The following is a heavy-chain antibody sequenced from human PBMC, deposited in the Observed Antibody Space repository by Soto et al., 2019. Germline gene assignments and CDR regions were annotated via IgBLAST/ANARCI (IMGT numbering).Heavy chain of an antibody. Sequence: QVQLVESGGGVVQPGTSLRLSCAASGLNFRGYGFHWVRQAPGKGLDWVAVIWDDGSKKFYADSVKGRFTFSRDDSRNTLCLKITSLGEEYTARYCSVIEGGNTGASSLGYFNYWGQGTRVNVSS. CDR2: IWDDGSKK. V-gene: IGHV3-33*01. CDR1: GLNFRGYG. J-gene: IGHJ4*02. D-gene: IGHD3-16*01. CDR3: VIEGGNTGASSLGYFNY.